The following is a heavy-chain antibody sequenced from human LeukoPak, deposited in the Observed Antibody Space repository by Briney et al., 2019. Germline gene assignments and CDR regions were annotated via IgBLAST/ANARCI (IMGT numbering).Heavy chain of an antibody. CDR2: IFYSGST. V-gene: IGHV4-39*07. Sequence: SETLSLTCTVSGGSISSSNYYWGWIRQPPGKGLEWIGNIFYSGSTYYSPSLKSRVTISLDTSRNQFSLKLNSVTAADTAVYYCARALEGVQGRPNWFDPWGQGTLVTVSS. CDR1: GGSISSSNYY. CDR3: ARALEGVQGRPNWFDP. D-gene: IGHD3-10*01. J-gene: IGHJ5*02.